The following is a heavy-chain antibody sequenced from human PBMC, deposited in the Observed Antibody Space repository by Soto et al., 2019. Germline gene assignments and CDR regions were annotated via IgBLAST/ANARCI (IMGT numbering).Heavy chain of an antibody. V-gene: IGHV1-69*01. D-gene: IGHD6-13*01. CDR1: GGTFSSYA. CDR3: ARGGWYSSSWYDGMDV. CDR2: IIPIFGTA. J-gene: IGHJ6*02. Sequence: QVQLVQSGAEVKKPGSSVKVSCKASGGTFSSYAISWVRQAPGQGLEWMGGIIPIFGTANYAQKFQGRVTITADESTSTAYMELSSLRYEDTAVYYGARGGWYSSSWYDGMDVWGQGTTVTVSS.